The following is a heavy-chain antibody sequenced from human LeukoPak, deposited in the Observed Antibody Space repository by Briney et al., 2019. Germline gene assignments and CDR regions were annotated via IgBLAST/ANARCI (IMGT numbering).Heavy chain of an antibody. CDR1: GFTFSSYA. Sequence: TGGSLRLSCAASGFTFSSYAMSWVRQAPGKGLEWVSAISGSGGSTYYADSVKGRFTISRDNSKNTLYLQMNSLRAEDTAVYYCAKAIWGMDDYYYYMDVWGKGTTVTISS. D-gene: IGHD3-16*01. CDR2: ISGSGGST. CDR3: AKAIWGMDDYYYYMDV. J-gene: IGHJ6*03. V-gene: IGHV3-23*01.